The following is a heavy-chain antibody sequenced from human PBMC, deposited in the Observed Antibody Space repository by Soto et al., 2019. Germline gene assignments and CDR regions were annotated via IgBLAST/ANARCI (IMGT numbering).Heavy chain of an antibody. V-gene: IGHV1-69*01. CDR3: AGDTYSSSWSSQYFGY. CDR1: GGTFSSYA. Sequence: QVPLVQSGAEVKKPGSSVKVSCKASGGTFSSYAISWVRQAPGQGLEWMGGIIPIFGTANYAQKFQGRVTITADESTGTAYMELSSLRSEDTAVYYCAGDTYSSSWSSQYFGYWGQGTLVTGSS. J-gene: IGHJ4*02. CDR2: IIPIFGTA. D-gene: IGHD6-13*01.